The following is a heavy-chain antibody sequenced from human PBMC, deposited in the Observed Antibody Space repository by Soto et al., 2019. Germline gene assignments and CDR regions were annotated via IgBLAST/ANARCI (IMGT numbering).Heavy chain of an antibody. J-gene: IGHJ4*02. CDR1: GFTFSSYW. CDR2: MKQDGSET. D-gene: IGHD5-12*01. V-gene: IGHV3-7*01. Sequence: GVSLRLSCAASGFTFSSYWMNWVRQAPGKGLEWVANMKQDGSETYYVDSVKGRFTISRDIAKNSLFLQMNSLRVDDTAVYYCATASRSGFTGYALDNWGQGTQVTVSS. CDR3: ATASRSGFTGYALDN.